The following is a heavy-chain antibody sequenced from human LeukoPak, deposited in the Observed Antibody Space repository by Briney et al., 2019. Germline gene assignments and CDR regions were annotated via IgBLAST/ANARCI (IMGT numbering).Heavy chain of an antibody. J-gene: IGHJ4*02. CDR2: IYYSGST. CDR1: GGSISSYY. Sequence: SETLSPTCTVSGGSISSYYWSWIRQPPGKGLEWIGYIYYSGSTNYSPSLKSRVTISVDTSKNQFSLKLSSVTAADTAVYYCARSPTYGGYPANFDYWGQGTLVTVSS. D-gene: IGHD5-12*01. CDR3: ARSPTYGGYPANFDY. V-gene: IGHV4-59*01.